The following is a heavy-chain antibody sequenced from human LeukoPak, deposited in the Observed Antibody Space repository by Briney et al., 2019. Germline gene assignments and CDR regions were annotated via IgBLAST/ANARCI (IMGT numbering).Heavy chain of an antibody. V-gene: IGHV4-28*03. J-gene: IGHJ4*02. CDR2: IYYSGST. CDR3: ARVTGYVMEDYFDY. D-gene: IGHD6-13*01. Sequence: PSETLSLTCAVSGYSISSNNWWGWIRQPPGKGLEWIGYIYYSGSTNYNPSLKSRVTISVDTSKNQFSLRLSSVTAADTAVYYCARVTGYVMEDYFDYWGQGTLVTVSS. CDR1: GYSISSNNW.